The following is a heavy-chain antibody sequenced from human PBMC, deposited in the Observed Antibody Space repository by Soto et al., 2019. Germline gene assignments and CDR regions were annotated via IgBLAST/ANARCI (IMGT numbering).Heavy chain of an antibody. D-gene: IGHD3-10*01. CDR2: ISGSGGST. Sequence: EVQLLESGGGLVQPGGSLRLSCAASGFTFSSYAMSWDRQAPGKGLEWVSAISGSGGSTYYADSVKGRFTISRDNSKNTLYLQMNSLRAEDTAVYYCAKIYYYGSGSYSALQYYFDYWGQGTLVTVSS. V-gene: IGHV3-23*01. CDR1: GFTFSSYA. CDR3: AKIYYYGSGSYSALQYYFDY. J-gene: IGHJ4*02.